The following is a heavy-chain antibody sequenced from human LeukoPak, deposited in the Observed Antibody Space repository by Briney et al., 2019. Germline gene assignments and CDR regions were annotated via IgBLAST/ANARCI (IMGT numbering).Heavy chain of an antibody. CDR1: GFNFSSFG. V-gene: IGHV3-33*01. D-gene: IGHD3-9*01. CDR3: ARDGHYDILTGYFQD. J-gene: IGHJ1*01. Sequence: GGSLRLSCAASGFNFSSFGMYWVRQAPGKGLEWVAVIWYDGSNKYYADSVKGRFTISRDNSKNTLYLQMNSLRAEDTAVYYCARDGHYDILTGYFQDWGQGTLVTVSS. CDR2: IWYDGSNK.